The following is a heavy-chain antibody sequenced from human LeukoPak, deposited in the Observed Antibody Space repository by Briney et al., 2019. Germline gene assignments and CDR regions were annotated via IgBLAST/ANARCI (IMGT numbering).Heavy chain of an antibody. Sequence: PSETLSLTCAVYGGSFSGYYWSWIRQPPGKGLEWIGEINHSGSTNYNPSLKSRVTISVDTSKNQFSLKLSSVTAADTAVYYCALGGVGTTNFDDWGQGTLVTVSS. V-gene: IGHV4-34*01. J-gene: IGHJ4*02. CDR1: GGSFSGYY. CDR2: INHSGST. D-gene: IGHD1-1*01. CDR3: ALGGVGTTNFDD.